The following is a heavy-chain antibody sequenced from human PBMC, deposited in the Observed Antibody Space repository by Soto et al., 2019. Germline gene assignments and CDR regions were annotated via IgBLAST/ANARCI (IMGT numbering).Heavy chain of an antibody. CDR1: GFTFSSYG. Sequence: QVQLVESGGGVVQPGRSLRLSCAASGFTFSSYGMHWVRQAPGKGLEWVAVISYDGSNKYYADSVKGRFTISRDNSKNTLYLQMNSLRAEDTAVYYCAKGLEWLGYYYGMDVWGRGTTVTVCS. CDR2: ISYDGSNK. D-gene: IGHD3-3*01. CDR3: AKGLEWLGYYYGMDV. J-gene: IGHJ6*02. V-gene: IGHV3-30*18.